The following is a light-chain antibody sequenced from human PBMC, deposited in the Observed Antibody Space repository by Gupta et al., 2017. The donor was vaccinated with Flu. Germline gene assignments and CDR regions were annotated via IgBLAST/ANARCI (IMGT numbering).Light chain of an antibody. CDR3: QQRLKCPLT. CDR1: QSLLHSSVHSY. CDR2: LGS. Sequence: DIVMTQSPVSLHVTPEEPASISCRSSQSLLHSSVHSYLEWYQQKPGQSPHLLIYLGSIRPTGVPARFSGSGSGTELTLTISSLEPEDFAIYYCQQRLKCPLTFGGGTKVEIK. V-gene: IGKV2-28*01. J-gene: IGKJ4*01.